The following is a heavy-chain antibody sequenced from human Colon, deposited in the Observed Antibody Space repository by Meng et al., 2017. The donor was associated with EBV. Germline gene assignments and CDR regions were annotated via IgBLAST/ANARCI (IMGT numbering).Heavy chain of an antibody. Sequence: QVLLQGAGAGLVKLSGTLSLTCAFSGTSISTSNWWSWIRQSPGEGLEWIGAIYHNGQTNYNPSLKSRVSMSVDESKNEFSLNLKSVTAADTAVYYCARDGGVTHIPWGQGVLVTVSS. D-gene: IGHD2-8*02. V-gene: IGHV4-4*02. CDR1: GTSISTSNW. CDR3: ARDGGVTHIP. CDR2: IYHNGQT. J-gene: IGHJ5*02.